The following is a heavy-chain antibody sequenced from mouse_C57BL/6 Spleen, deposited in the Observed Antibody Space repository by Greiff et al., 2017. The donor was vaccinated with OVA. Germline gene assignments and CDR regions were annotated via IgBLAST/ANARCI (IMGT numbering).Heavy chain of an antibody. Sequence: VQLQQSGAELVKPGASVKLSCTASGFNIKDYYMHWVKQRTEQGLEWIGRIDPEAGETKYAPKFQGKATITADTSSNTAYLQLSSLTSEDTAVYYCARWTTVVEEYYFDYWGQGTTLTVSS. J-gene: IGHJ2*01. V-gene: IGHV14-2*01. CDR3: ARWTTVVEEYYFDY. CDR1: GFNIKDYY. D-gene: IGHD1-1*01. CDR2: IDPEAGET.